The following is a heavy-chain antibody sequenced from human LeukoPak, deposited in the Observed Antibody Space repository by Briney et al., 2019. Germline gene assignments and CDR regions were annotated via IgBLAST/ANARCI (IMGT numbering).Heavy chain of an antibody. V-gene: IGHV3-7*03. J-gene: IGHJ4*02. CDR2: IKQDEREK. Sequence: PGGSLRLSCTTSGFIFSNYWMNWVRQAPGKGPEWVANIKQDEREKYYVDSVKGRFTVSRDNTRNSLFLQMNSLRDEDTAAYYCARGSASGLDYWGQGTLVAVSP. CDR1: GFIFSNYW. D-gene: IGHD1-26*01. CDR3: ARGSASGLDY.